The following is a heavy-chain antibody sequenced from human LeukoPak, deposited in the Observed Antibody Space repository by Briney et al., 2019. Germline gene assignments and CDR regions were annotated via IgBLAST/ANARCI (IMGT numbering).Heavy chain of an antibody. D-gene: IGHD3-16*02. V-gene: IGHV1-2*04. CDR1: GYTFTGYY. Sequence: GASVKVSCKASGYTFTGYYMHWVRQAPGQGLEWMGWINPNSGGTNYAQKFQGWVTMTRDTSISTAYMELSRLRSDDTAVYYCARLNYDYVWGSYRGSYFDYWGQGTLVTVSS. J-gene: IGHJ4*02. CDR2: INPNSGGT. CDR3: ARLNYDYVWGSYRGSYFDY.